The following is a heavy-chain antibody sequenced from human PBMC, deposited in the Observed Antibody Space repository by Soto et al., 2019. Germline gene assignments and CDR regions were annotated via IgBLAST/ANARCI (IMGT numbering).Heavy chain of an antibody. D-gene: IGHD3-22*01. CDR1: GYTFTGYY. Sequence: ASVKVSCTASGYTFTGYYMHWVRQAPGQGLEWMGWINPNNGNRNFAQKFEDRVTMTTATSINTVFLELRSLKSDDTAIYYCARDRLRGYDSSGFYSWGQGTMVTVSS. V-gene: IGHV1-2*02. J-gene: IGHJ4*02. CDR2: INPNNGNR. CDR3: ARDRLRGYDSSGFYS.